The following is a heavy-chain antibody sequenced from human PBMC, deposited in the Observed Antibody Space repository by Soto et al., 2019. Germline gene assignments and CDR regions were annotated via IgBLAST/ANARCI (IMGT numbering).Heavy chain of an antibody. J-gene: IGHJ6*02. D-gene: IGHD2-2*03. CDR1: GGSVSSNSYS. CDR3: ARLNGYCVSTNCHGYYGMDV. Sequence: QLQLQESGPGLVKPSETLSLTCTVSGGSVSSNSYSWGWIRQSPGKGLEWIGTIYSSENTYYNPSRRRRVTISVDTSKDEFSLRLSSVTAADTAVYYCARLNGYCVSTNCHGYYGMDVWGQGTTVTVSS. CDR2: IYSSENT. V-gene: IGHV4-39*01.